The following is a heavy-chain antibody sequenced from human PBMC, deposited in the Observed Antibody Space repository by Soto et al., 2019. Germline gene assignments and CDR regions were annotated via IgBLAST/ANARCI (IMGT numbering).Heavy chain of an antibody. D-gene: IGHD3-16*01. Sequence: ASVQVSCKASGYTCTSYYMHWVRQAPGQGLEGMGIINPSGCSTSYAQQFQGRVTMTRDTSTSTVYMELSSMRSEDTAVYYCEENYGSWGQGTLVTVSS. CDR1: GYTCTSYY. J-gene: IGHJ4*02. CDR3: EENYGS. CDR2: INPSGCST. V-gene: IGHV1-46*01.